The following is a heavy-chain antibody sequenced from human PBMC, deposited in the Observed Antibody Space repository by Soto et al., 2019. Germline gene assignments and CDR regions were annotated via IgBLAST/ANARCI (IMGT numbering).Heavy chain of an antibody. CDR1: GFTFSSYW. V-gene: IGHV3-74*01. CDR2: INSDGSST. CDR3: AREPSYYDFWSGYPPAGAFDI. D-gene: IGHD3-3*01. J-gene: IGHJ3*02. Sequence: GGSLRLSCAASGFTFSSYWMHWVRQAPGKGLVWVSRINSDGSSTSYADSVKGRFTISRDNAKNTLYLQMNSLRAEDTAVYYCAREPSYYDFWSGYPPAGAFDIWGQGTMVPVSS.